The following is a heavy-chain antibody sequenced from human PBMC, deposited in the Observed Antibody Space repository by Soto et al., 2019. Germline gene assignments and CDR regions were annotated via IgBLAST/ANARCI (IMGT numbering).Heavy chain of an antibody. CDR2: IYYSGST. J-gene: IGHJ4*02. CDR1: GGSISSSSYY. D-gene: IGHD2-8*01. Sequence: ETLSLTCTVSGGSISSSSYYWGWIRQPPGKGLEWIGSIYYSGSTYYNPSLKSRVTISVDTSKNQFSLKLSSVTAADTAVYYCARQDRRPNEYYFDYWGQGTLVTVSS. CDR3: ARQDRRPNEYYFDY. V-gene: IGHV4-39*01.